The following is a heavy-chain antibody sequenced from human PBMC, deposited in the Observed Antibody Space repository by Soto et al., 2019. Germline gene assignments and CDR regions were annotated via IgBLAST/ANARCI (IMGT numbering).Heavy chain of an antibody. D-gene: IGHD5-18*01. V-gene: IGHV1-18*01. Sequence: QVQLVQSGTEVKKPGASVKVSCKTSGYTFINYGISWVRQAPGQGPEWMGRISPYNDDTKYAQKFQGRVTMTTDTSTSTAYMEMRSLRSDVTALYYCARDGFYAVSGRYSHGYSPPGYYAMDVW. J-gene: IGHJ6*01. CDR3: ARDGFYAVSGRYSHGYSPPGYYAMDV. CDR1: GYTFINYG. CDR2: ISPYNDDT.